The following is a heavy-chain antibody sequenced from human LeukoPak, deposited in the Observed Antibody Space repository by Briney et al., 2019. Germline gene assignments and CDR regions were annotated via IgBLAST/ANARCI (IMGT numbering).Heavy chain of an antibody. CDR2: IYSGGST. J-gene: IGHJ4*02. CDR3: ARDSRYCSSTSCYESFDY. Sequence: PGGSLRLSCAASGLIFSSYVMSWVRQAPGKGLEWVSVIYSGGSTYYADTVKGRFTISRDNSKNTLYLQMNSLRAEDTAVYYCARDSRYCSSTSCYESFDYWGQGTLVTVSS. D-gene: IGHD2-2*01. V-gene: IGHV3-66*01. CDR1: GLIFSSYV.